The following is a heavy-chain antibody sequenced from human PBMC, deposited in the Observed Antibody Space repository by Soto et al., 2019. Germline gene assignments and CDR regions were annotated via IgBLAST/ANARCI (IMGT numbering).Heavy chain of an antibody. J-gene: IGHJ6*02. CDR3: APLSVSLSGPYGTHV. Sequence: SETLSLTCTVSGGSVSSSDYYWAWIRQPPGKGLEWIGSMLYSGLTYYNPSLKSRVTLSVDTSKNQFSVRLNSVTASDTAVYYCAPLSVSLSGPYGTHVWGQGTTVTVSS. CDR1: GGSVSSSDYY. D-gene: IGHD2-15*01. CDR2: MLYSGLT. V-gene: IGHV4-39*01.